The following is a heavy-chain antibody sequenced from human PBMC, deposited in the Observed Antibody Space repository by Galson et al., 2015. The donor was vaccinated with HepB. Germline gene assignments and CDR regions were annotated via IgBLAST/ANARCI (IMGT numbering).Heavy chain of an antibody. V-gene: IGHV5-51*01. Sequence: QSGAEVKKPGESLKISCKGSGYIFRIYWIGWVRQMPGKGLEWMGVIYPGDSDTRYSPSFQGQVTISADQSISTAYLQWSSLKASDTAMYYCVRIHGYTYITAHLNYTIDVWGQGTTVTVSS. CDR1: GYIFRIYW. J-gene: IGHJ6*02. CDR2: IYPGDSDT. CDR3: VRIHGYTYITAHLNYTIDV. D-gene: IGHD5-18*01.